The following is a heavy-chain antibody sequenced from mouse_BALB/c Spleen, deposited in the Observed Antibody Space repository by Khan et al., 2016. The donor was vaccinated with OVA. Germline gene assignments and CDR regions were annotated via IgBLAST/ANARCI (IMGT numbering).Heavy chain of an antibody. J-gene: IGHJ2*01. V-gene: IGHV1S136*01. CDR3: ARGNWQSYYFDF. CDR1: GYRITSYL. CDR2: INPYNGAT. Sequence: VQLKESGPELVKPGTSVKMSCKASGYRITSYLIHWVKEMPGQGLEWIGYINPYNGATKYNEKFKGKATMTSDKSSNKAYMEISSLTSEDSAVYYCARGNWQSYYFDFWGQGTTLTVSS. D-gene: IGHD4-1*01.